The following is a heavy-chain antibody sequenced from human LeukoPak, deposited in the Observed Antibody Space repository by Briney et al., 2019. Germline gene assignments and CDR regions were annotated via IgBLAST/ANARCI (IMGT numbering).Heavy chain of an antibody. V-gene: IGHV3-23*01. CDR1: GFTFGDYA. CDR3: ARDNYGADVDTAMVSAFDI. CDR2: ISGSGGST. Sequence: GGSLRLSCAASGFTFGDYAMSWFRQAPGKGLEWVSAISGSGGSTYYADSVKGRFTISRDNSKNTLYLQMNSLRAEDTAVYYCARDNYGADVDTAMVSAFDIWGQGTMVTVSS. D-gene: IGHD5-18*01. J-gene: IGHJ3*02.